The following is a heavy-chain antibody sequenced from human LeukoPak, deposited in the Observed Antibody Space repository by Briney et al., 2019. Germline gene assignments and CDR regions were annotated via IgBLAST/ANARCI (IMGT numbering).Heavy chain of an antibody. V-gene: IGHV4-59*12. CDR2: IYYSGST. CDR3: ARRYNFWSGFDAFDI. CDR1: GGSISSYY. Sequence: SETLSLTRTVSGGSISSYYWSWIRQPPGKGLEWIGYIYYSGSTNYNPSLKGRVTISVDTSKNQFSLKLSSVAAADTAVYYCARRYNFWSGFDAFDIWGQGTMVTVSS. D-gene: IGHD3-3*01. J-gene: IGHJ3*02.